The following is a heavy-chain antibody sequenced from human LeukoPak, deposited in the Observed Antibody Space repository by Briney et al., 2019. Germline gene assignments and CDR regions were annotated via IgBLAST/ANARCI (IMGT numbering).Heavy chain of an antibody. CDR2: ISGSGGAT. CDR3: VSLPRTTVTTSGDY. V-gene: IGHV3-64D*06. D-gene: IGHD4-17*01. Sequence: AGGSLRLSCSASGFTFSSYAMHWVRQAPGKGLEYVSAISGSGGATYYADSVKGRFTISRDNSKNTLYLQMSSLRPEDTAVYHCVSLPRTTVTTSGDYWGQGTLVTVSS. J-gene: IGHJ4*02. CDR1: GFTFSSYA.